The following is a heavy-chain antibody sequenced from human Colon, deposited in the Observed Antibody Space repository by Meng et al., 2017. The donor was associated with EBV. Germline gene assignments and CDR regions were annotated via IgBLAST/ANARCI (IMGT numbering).Heavy chain of an antibody. D-gene: IGHD5-24*01. V-gene: IGHV4-4*03. CDR2: IYHGGNT. CDR3: ARGNAYNAPSFDY. Sequence: QVQRPEPGPGLGGPPGTLSLTCAVPGASISSNNWWSRVRQPPGKGLEWIGEIYHGGNTNYNPSLKSRVTISVDRSNDQFSLNLSSVTAADTAVYYCARGNAYNAPSFDYWGQGTLVTVSS. CDR1: GASISSNNW. J-gene: IGHJ4*02.